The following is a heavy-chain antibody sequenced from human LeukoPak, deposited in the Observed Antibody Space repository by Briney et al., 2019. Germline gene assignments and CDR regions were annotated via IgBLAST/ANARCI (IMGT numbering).Heavy chain of an antibody. CDR1: GFTFSSYW. Sequence: GGSLRLSCAASGFTFSSYWMSWVRQAPGKGLEWVANIKQDGSEKYYVDSVKGRFTISRDNSKSTLYLQMNSLRAEDTAVYYCARAAYCGGDCYSGRFDYWGQGTLVTVSS. D-gene: IGHD2-21*02. CDR2: IKQDGSEK. J-gene: IGHJ4*02. CDR3: ARAAYCGGDCYSGRFDY. V-gene: IGHV3-7*01.